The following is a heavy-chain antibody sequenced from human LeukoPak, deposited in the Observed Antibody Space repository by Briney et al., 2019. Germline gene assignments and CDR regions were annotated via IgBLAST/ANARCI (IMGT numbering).Heavy chain of an antibody. CDR3: ARGIPRGHYYDSSGYRFDY. CDR1: GGSFSGYY. V-gene: IGHV4-34*01. J-gene: IGHJ4*02. CDR2: INHSGST. D-gene: IGHD3-22*01. Sequence: SETLSLTCAVYGGSFSGYYWSWIRQPPGKGLEWIGEINHSGSTNYNPSLKSRVTMSVDTSKNQFSLKLSSVTAADTAVYYCARGIPRGHYYDSSGYRFDYWGQGTLVTVSS.